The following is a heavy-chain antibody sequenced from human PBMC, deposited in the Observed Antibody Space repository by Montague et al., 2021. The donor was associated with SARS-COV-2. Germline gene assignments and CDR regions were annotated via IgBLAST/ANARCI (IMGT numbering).Heavy chain of an antibody. Sequence: SETLSLTCTVSGGSISPYYWTWIRQPPGKGLEWIGYVYYLGGTNYNPSLKSRLTISADKSSNQVSLRLTSVTTADTAVYYCARTQLECGRHWYLDLWGPGTLVTVSS. D-gene: IGHD1-1*01. CDR1: GGSISPYY. CDR2: VYYLGGT. J-gene: IGHJ2*01. CDR3: ARTQLECGRHWYLDL. V-gene: IGHV4-59*01.